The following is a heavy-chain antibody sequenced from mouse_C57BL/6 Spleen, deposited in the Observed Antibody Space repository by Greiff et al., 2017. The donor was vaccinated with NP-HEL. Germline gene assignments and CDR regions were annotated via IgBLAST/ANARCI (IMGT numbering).Heavy chain of an antibody. CDR2: IYPGDGDT. CDR1: GYAFSSSW. D-gene: IGHD1-1*01. J-gene: IGHJ1*03. Sequence: QVQLQQSGPELVKPGASVKISCKASGYAFSSSWMNWVKQRPGKGLEWIGRIYPGDGDTNYNGKFKGKATLTADKSSSTAYMQLSSLTSEDSAVYFCAQYYGSSYWYFDVWGTGTTVTVSS. V-gene: IGHV1-82*01. CDR3: AQYYGSSYWYFDV.